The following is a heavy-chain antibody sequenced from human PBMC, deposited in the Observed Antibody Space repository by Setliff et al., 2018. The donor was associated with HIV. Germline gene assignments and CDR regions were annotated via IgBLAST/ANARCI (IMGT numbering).Heavy chain of an antibody. J-gene: IGHJ4*02. CDR1: GGSIRTYY. D-gene: IGHD2-15*01. Sequence: SETLSLTCTVSGGSIRTYYWSWIRQPPGKGLEWIGYIFYSVNTNYNPSLKGRVTISVDTSQNQFSLRLSSVTAADTAVYYCARGSGRFCSGGRCSAFDYWGQGTLVTVSS. CDR3: ARGSGRFCSGGRCSAFDY. V-gene: IGHV4-59*08. CDR2: IFYSVNT.